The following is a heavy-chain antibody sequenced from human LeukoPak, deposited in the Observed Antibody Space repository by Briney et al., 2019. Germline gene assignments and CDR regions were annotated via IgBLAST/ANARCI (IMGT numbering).Heavy chain of an antibody. CDR3: ARAPSIRVITNFDY. CDR1: GYTFTGYY. V-gene: IGHV1-2*02. Sequence: WASVKVSCKASGYTFTGYYMHWVRQAPGQGLEWMGWINPNSGGTNYAKKFRGRVNMTRDTSISTAYMELSRLRSDDTAVYYCARAPSIRVITNFDYWGQGTLVTVSS. J-gene: IGHJ4*02. D-gene: IGHD3-16*02. CDR2: INPNSGGT.